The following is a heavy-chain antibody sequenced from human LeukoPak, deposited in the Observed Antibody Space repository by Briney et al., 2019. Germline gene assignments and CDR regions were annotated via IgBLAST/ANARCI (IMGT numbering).Heavy chain of an antibody. CDR2: ISYDGSNK. CDR3: AREFLEYQLPNYYYYYGMDV. CDR1: GFTFSSYA. V-gene: IGHV3-30-3*01. J-gene: IGHJ6*02. Sequence: GGSLRLSCAASGFTFSSYAMHRVRQAPGKGLEWVAVISYDGSNKYYADSVKGRFTISRDNSKNTLYLQMNSLRAEDTAVYYCAREFLEYQLPNYYYYYGMDVWGQGTTVTVSS. D-gene: IGHD2-2*01.